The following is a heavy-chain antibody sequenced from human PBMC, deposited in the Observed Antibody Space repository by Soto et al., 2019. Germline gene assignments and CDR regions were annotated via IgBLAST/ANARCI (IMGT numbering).Heavy chain of an antibody. CDR2: IYYSGST. CDR3: ARGKSSTMVRGGPYNWFDP. Sequence: QVQLQESGPGLVKPSQTLSLTCTVSGGSISSGGYYWSWIRQHPGKGLEWIGYIYYSGSTDYNPSLKSRVTRSVDTSKNQCSRKLSSVTAADTAVYYWARGKSSTMVRGGPYNWFDPWGQGTLVTVSS. CDR1: GGSISSGGYY. D-gene: IGHD3-10*01. V-gene: IGHV4-31*03. J-gene: IGHJ5*02.